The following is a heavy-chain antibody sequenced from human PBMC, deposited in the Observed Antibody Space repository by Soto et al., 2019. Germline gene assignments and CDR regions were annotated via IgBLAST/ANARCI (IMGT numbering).Heavy chain of an antibody. CDR3: AREGLLDYYDSSGYLPGYYFDY. D-gene: IGHD3-22*01. CDR1: GGSVSSGDCY. V-gene: IGHV4-30-4*01. CDR2: IYYSGST. Sequence: SETLSLTCTVSGGSVSSGDCYWSWIRQPPGKGLEWIGYIYYSGSTYYNPSLKSRVTISVDTSKNQFSLKLSSVTAADTAVYYCAREGLLDYYDSSGYLPGYYFDYWGQGTLVTVSS. J-gene: IGHJ4*02.